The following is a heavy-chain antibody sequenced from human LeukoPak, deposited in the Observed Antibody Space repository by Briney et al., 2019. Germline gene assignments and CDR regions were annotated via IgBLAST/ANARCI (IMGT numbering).Heavy chain of an antibody. CDR1: GYTFTSYD. CDR2: MNPNSGNT. J-gene: IGHJ5*02. Sequence: ASVKVSCKASGYTFTSYDINWVRQATGQGLEWMGWMNPNSGNTGYAQKFQGRVTMTRNTSISTAYMELSSLRSEDTAVYYCARAEVRYFDWYNLNWFDPWGQGTLVTVSS. CDR3: ARAEVRYFDWYNLNWFDP. D-gene: IGHD3-9*01. V-gene: IGHV1-8*01.